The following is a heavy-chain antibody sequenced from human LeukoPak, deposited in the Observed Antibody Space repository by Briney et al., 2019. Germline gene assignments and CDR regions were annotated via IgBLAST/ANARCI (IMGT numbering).Heavy chain of an antibody. CDR2: IHHSGNS. V-gene: IGHV4-59*02. Sequence: SETLSLTCTVSGASVTDYYWSWIRQSPGKGLEWISYIHHSGNSDYNPSLRSRVTTSLDTSKNQFSLNLISVTAADTAVYYCXXXXXXLQSWSQGTLVTVSS. J-gene: IGHJ5*02. CDR1: GASVTDYY. CDR3: XXXXXXLQS.